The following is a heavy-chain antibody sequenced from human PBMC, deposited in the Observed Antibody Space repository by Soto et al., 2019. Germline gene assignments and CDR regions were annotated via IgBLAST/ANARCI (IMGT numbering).Heavy chain of an antibody. V-gene: IGHV1-2*04. D-gene: IGHD2-2*01. CDR2: INPNSGGT. CDR1: GYTFTGYY. J-gene: IGHJ6*02. CDR3: ARMGYCSSTSCYYYYGMDV. Sequence: QVQLVQSGAEVKKPGASVKVSCKASGYTFTGYYMHWVRQAPGQGLEWMGWINPNSGGTNYAQKCQGWVTMTRDTSISTAYMELSRLRSDDTAVYYCARMGYCSSTSCYYYYGMDVWGQGTTVTVSS.